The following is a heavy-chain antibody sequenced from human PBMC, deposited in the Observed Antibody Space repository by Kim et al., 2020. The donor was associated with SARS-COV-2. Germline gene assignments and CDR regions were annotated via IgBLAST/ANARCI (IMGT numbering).Heavy chain of an antibody. D-gene: IGHD5-12*01. Sequence: TPSPKSRVTISVDTSKTQFSLKLSSVTAADTAVYYCAREEGYSGYDGVGYWGQGTLVTVSS. J-gene: IGHJ4*02. V-gene: IGHV4-39*07. CDR3: AREEGYSGYDGVGY.